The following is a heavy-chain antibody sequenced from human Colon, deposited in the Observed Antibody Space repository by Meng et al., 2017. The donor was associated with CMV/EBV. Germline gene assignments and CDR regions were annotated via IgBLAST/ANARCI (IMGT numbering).Heavy chain of an antibody. CDR2: IYYSGST. CDR1: GGSISSSSYY. D-gene: IGHD3-10*01. V-gene: IGHV4-39*07. Sequence: SETLSLTCTVSGGSISSSSYYWGWIRQPPGKGLEWIGSIYYSGSTYYNPSLKSRVTISVDTSKNQFSLKLISVTAADTAVYYCARDRGGYSLGVDYWGQGTLVTVSS. J-gene: IGHJ4*02. CDR3: ARDRGGYSLGVDY.